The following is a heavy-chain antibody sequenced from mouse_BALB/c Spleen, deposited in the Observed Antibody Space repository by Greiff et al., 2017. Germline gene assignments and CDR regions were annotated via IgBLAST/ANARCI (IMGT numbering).Heavy chain of an antibody. J-gene: IGHJ3*01. V-gene: IGHV5-6-3*01. CDR3: ARMITRAWFAY. CDR1: GFTFSSYG. Sequence: EVHLVESGGGLVQPGGSLKLSCAASGFTFSSYGMSWVRQTPDKRLELVATINSNGGSTYYPDSVKGRFTISRDNAKNTLYLQMSSLKSEDTAMYYCARMITRAWFAYWGQGTLVTVSA. D-gene: IGHD2-4*01. CDR2: INSNGGST.